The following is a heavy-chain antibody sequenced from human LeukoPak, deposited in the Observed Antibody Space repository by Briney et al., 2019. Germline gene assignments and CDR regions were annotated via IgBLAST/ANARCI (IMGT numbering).Heavy chain of an antibody. CDR2: IWYDGSNK. Sequence: GGSLRLSCAASGFTFSNYGMHWVRQAPGKGLEWVAVIWYDGSNKYYADSVKGRFTISRDNSKNTLYLQMNSLRAEDTGVYYCARGATVTTFVSSQRDYYYYLGMDVWGQGTTVTVSS. D-gene: IGHD4-17*01. CDR3: ARGATVTTFVSSQRDYYYYLGMDV. J-gene: IGHJ6*02. V-gene: IGHV3-33*01. CDR1: GFTFSNYG.